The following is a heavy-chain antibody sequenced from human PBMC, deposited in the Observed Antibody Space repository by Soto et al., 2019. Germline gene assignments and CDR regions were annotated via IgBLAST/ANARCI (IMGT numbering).Heavy chain of an antibody. CDR1: GGSVSSGSYY. V-gene: IGHV4-61*01. D-gene: IGHD3-10*01. J-gene: IGHJ4*02. Sequence: NPSETLSLTCTVSGGSVSSGSYYWSWIRQPPGKGLEWIGYIYYSGSTNYNPSLKSRVTISVDTSKNQFSLKLSSVTAADTAVYYCARDPTSGSYDYWGQGTLVTVSS. CDR3: ARDPTSGSYDY. CDR2: IYYSGST.